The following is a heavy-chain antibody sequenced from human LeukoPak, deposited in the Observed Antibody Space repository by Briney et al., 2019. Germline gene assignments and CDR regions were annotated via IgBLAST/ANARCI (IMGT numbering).Heavy chain of an antibody. CDR1: GGSFSGYY. V-gene: IGHV4-34*01. D-gene: IGHD5-12*01. CDR3: ARDFRYSGYDL. J-gene: IGHJ4*02. Sequence: SSETLSLTCAVYGGSFSGYYWSWIRQPPGKGLEWIGEINHSGSTNYNPSLKSRVTISVDTSKNQFSLKLSSVTAADTAVYYCARDFRYSGYDLWGQGTLVTVSS. CDR2: INHSGST.